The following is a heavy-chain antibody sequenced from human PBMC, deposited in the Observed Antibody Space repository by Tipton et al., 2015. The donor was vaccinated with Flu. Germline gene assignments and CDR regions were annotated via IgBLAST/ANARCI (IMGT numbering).Heavy chain of an antibody. CDR1: GFTFSNYG. D-gene: IGHD1-14*01. Sequence: SLKLSCAVSGFTFSNYGMHWVRQTPGKGLEWVAVIWSDGSTEYYADSVKGRFTISRDNSRGTLYLQMNSLRGDDTAVYFCARDIGTTVFYFDHWGQGALVTVSS. CDR3: ARDIGTTVFYFDH. V-gene: IGHV3-33*01. CDR2: IWSDGSTE. J-gene: IGHJ4*02.